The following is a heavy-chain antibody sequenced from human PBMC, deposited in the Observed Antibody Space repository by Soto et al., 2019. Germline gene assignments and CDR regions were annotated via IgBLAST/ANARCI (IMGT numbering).Heavy chain of an antibody. Sequence: GGSLRLSCAASGFTFSSYSMNWVRQAPGKGLEWVSYISSSSSTIYYADSVKGRFTISRDNAKNSLYLQMNSLRDEDTAVYYCARDLGGIEAAAGTFDYWGQGTLVTVSS. V-gene: IGHV3-48*02. CDR2: ISSSSSTI. CDR3: ARDLGGIEAAAGTFDY. J-gene: IGHJ4*02. CDR1: GFTFSSYS. D-gene: IGHD6-13*01.